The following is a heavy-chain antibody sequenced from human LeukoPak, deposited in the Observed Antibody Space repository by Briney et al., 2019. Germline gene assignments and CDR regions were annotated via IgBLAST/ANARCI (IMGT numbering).Heavy chain of an antibody. V-gene: IGHV1-18*01. CDR3: ASTHDYGDYNRRLPDYYYGMDV. CDR2: ISAYNGNT. D-gene: IGHD4-17*01. CDR1: GYTFTSYG. J-gene: IGHJ6*02. Sequence: ASVKVSCKASGYTFTSYGISWVRQAPGQGLEWMGWISAYNGNTNYAQKLQGRVTMTTDTSTSTAYMELRSLRSDDTAVYYCASTHDYGDYNRRLPDYYYGMDVWGQGTTVTVSS.